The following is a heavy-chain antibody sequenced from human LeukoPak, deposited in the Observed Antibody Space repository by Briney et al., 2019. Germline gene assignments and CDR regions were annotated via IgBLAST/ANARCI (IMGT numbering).Heavy chain of an antibody. V-gene: IGHV4/OR15-8*01. J-gene: IGHJ6*04. Sequence: SETLSLTCDVSDTSISNNWWSWVRQSPGKGLEWIGEIFHRGIPNYNPSLKSRVTMSIDTSKNQLSLNVNSVTAANTAVYYCARVMGASWFFYLDVWGKGTTVSVSS. CDR1: DTSISNNW. CDR3: ARVMGASWFFYLDV. CDR2: IFHRGIP. D-gene: IGHD3-16*02.